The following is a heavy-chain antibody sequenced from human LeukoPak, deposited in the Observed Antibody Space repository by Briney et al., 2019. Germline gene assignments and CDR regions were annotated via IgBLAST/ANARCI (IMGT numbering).Heavy chain of an antibody. V-gene: IGHV4-39*01. D-gene: IGHD5-24*01. J-gene: IGHJ3*02. Sequence: SETLCLTRTVSGGSISTNNHYWGWIRQPPGKGLEGIGNIYYRWSTDYKPSLKSRATMSVDTSDNHFSLNVTSVTAADTPVYYCARWRHGYNSVDSFDIWGQG. CDR3: ARWRHGYNSVDSFDI. CDR2: IYYRWST. CDR1: GGSISTNNHY.